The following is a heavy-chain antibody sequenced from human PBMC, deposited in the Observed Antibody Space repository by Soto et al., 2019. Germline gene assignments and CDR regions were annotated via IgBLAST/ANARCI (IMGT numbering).Heavy chain of an antibody. CDR2: IIPIFGTA. CDR3: ARATYCISTSCYGYSYGMDV. Sequence: QVQLVQSGAEVKKPGSSVKVSWKASGGTFSSYAISWVRQAPGQGLEWMGGIIPIFGTANYAQKFQGRVTVTADESTSTAYMELSSLRSEDTAVYYCARATYCISTSCYGYSYGMDVWGQGTTVTVSS. V-gene: IGHV1-69*12. J-gene: IGHJ6*02. D-gene: IGHD2-2*01. CDR1: GGTFSSYA.